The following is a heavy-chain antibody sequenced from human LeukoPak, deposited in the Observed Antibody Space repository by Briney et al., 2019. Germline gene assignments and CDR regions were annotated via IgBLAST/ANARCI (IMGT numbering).Heavy chain of an antibody. CDR2: IFNSGST. J-gene: IGHJ4*02. CDR3: ARYKDGYNYYFNP. Sequence: NPSETLSLTCTVSGYSISTSYYWGWVRQPPGKGLEWIGSIFNSGSTYYNLSLKSRVTISVDLSKNQFSLKLSSVTAADTALYYCARYKDGYNYYFNPWGQGTLVTVSS. CDR1: GYSISTSYY. V-gene: IGHV4-38-2*02. D-gene: IGHD5-18*01.